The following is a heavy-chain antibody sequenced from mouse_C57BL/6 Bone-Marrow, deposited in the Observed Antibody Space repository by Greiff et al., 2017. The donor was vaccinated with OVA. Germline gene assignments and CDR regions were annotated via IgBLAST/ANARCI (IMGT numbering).Heavy chain of an antibody. V-gene: IGHV1-50*01. CDR1: GYTFTSYW. J-gene: IGHJ3*01. D-gene: IGHD2-3*01. Sequence: QVQLQQPGAELVKPGASVKLSCKASGYTFTSYWMQWVKQRPGQGLGWIGEIDPSDSYTNYNQKFKGKATLTVDTSSSTAYMQLSSLTSEDSAVYYCASEWCDGYIWFAYWGQGTLVTVSA. CDR2: IDPSDSYT. CDR3: ASEWCDGYIWFAY.